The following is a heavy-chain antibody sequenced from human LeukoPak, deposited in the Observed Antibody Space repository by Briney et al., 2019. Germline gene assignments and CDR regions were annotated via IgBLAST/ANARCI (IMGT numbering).Heavy chain of an antibody. CDR1: GGSIISGGYY. CDR2: IYYSGST. V-gene: IGHV4-61*08. Sequence: SETLSLTCTVSGGSIISGGYYWSWIRQHPGKGLEWIGYIYYSGSTNYNPSLKSRVTISVDTSKNQSSLKLSSVTAADTAVYYCARAAYSGSYHSDYWGQGTLVTVSS. J-gene: IGHJ4*02. D-gene: IGHD1-26*01. CDR3: ARAAYSGSYHSDY.